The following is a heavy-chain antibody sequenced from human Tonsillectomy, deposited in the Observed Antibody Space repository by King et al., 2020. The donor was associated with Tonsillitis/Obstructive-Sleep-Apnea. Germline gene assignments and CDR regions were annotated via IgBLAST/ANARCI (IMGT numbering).Heavy chain of an antibody. V-gene: IGHV4-34*01. CDR1: GGSFSGSY. CDR3: ARGDIVVVVAARDYYYYMDV. J-gene: IGHJ6*03. Sequence: VQLQQWGAGLLKPSETLSLTCAVYGGSFSGSYWSWIRQPPGKGLEWIGEINHSGSTNYNPFLKSRVTISVDTSKNQFSLKLSSVTAADTAVYYCARGDIVVVVAARDYYYYMDVWGKGTTVTVSS. CDR2: INHSGST. D-gene: IGHD2-15*01.